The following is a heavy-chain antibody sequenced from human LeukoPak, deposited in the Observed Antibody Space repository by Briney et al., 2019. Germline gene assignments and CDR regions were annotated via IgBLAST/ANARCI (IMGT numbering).Heavy chain of an antibody. V-gene: IGHV3-23*01. CDR3: AREYSSSWPFDY. D-gene: IGHD6-13*01. Sequence: GGSLRLSCAASGFTFSSYAMSWVRQAPGKGLEWVSSISTSGGSTYYTDSVKGRFTISRDNAKNTLYLQMNSLRAEDTAVYYCAREYSSSWPFDYWGQGTLVTVSS. CDR1: GFTFSSYA. CDR2: ISTSGGST. J-gene: IGHJ4*02.